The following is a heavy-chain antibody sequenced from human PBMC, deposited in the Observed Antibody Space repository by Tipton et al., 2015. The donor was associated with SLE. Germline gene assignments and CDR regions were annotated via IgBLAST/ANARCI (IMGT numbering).Heavy chain of an antibody. CDR2: IYYSGST. CDR1: GGSISSGGYY. V-gene: IGHV4-31*03. Sequence: TLSLTCTVSGGSISSGGYYWSWIRQHPGKGLEWIGYIYYSGSTYYNPSLKSRVTISVDTSKNQFSLKLSSVTAADTAVYYCARGRRVVVPAAIPGNGGGAFDIWGQGTMVTVSS. CDR3: ARGRRVVVPAAIPGNGGGAFDI. J-gene: IGHJ3*02. D-gene: IGHD2-2*02.